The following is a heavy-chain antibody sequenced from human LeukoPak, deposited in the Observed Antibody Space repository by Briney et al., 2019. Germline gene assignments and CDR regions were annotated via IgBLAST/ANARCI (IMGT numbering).Heavy chain of an antibody. J-gene: IGHJ5*02. D-gene: IGHD6-13*01. V-gene: IGHV3-23*01. Sequence: AGGSLRLSCAASGFTFSDYAMSWVRQAPGKRLEWVSTIGGRDFNTYYAASVKGRFAISRDNSKNTLYLLMNSLRADDTAVYYCAKKAPAVGHNCFDPWGQGTLVTVSS. CDR3: AKKAPAVGHNCFDP. CDR2: IGGRDFNT. CDR1: GFTFSDYA.